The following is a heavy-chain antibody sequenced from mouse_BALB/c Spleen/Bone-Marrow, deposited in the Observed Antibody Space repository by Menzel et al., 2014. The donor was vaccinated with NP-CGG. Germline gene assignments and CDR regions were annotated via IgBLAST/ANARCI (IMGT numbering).Heavy chain of an antibody. CDR2: IYPDSSKI. V-gene: IGHV4-1*02. CDR1: GYDFSGFW. CDR3: ARLGYCGGFAY. J-gene: IGHJ3*01. D-gene: IGHD2-3*01. Sequence: EVQLEQSGGGLARPGGSLKLSCAASGYDFSGFWMSWVRKGPGKGQEWIGEIYPDSSKINYNQSLMDKSIISRDNAKNTLYLQMSKVRSEDTALYYCARLGYCGGFAYWGQGTLVTVSA.